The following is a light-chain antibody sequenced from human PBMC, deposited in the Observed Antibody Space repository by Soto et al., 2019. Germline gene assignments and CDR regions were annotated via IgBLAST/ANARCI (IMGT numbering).Light chain of an antibody. CDR3: LQDFNYPIT. Sequence: IQMTQSPSSLSASVLDIVTMSFRASRDIRNVLAWYQHAPGKDPKVLIYGASILHSGVPSRFSGSGSGTDFTLTISSLLPEDFATYYCLQDFNYPITFGQGTRLEIK. CDR1: RDIRNV. CDR2: GAS. V-gene: IGKV1-6*01. J-gene: IGKJ5*01.